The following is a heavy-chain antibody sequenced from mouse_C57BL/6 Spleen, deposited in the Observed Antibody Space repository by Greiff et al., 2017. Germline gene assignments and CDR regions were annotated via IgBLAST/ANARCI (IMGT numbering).Heavy chain of an antibody. CDR1: GYSFTGYY. CDR2: INPSTGGT. CDR3: ARSLANWSWFAY. V-gene: IGHV1-42*01. Sequence: VQLQQSGPELVKPGASVKISCKASGYSFTGYYMNWVKQSPEKSLEWIGEINPSTGGTTYNQKFKAKATLTVDKSSSTAYMQLKSLTSEDSAVYYCARSLANWSWFAYWGQGTLGTVSA. D-gene: IGHD4-1*01. J-gene: IGHJ3*01.